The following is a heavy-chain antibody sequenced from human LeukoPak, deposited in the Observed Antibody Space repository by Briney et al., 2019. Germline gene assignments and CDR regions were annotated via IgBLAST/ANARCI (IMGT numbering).Heavy chain of an antibody. CDR1: GYRFTSYY. CDR3: AGDLVLHGAFDS. Sequence: ASLKASCKASGYRFTSYYMHWVRQAPGQRFEWRGIINPRDGSTTYAQKFQGRVTMTRDTSTSTLYMRLIRLRSQDTALYYPAGDLVLHGAFDSWGQGTMVTVSS. V-gene: IGHV1-46*01. J-gene: IGHJ3*02. CDR2: INPRDGST.